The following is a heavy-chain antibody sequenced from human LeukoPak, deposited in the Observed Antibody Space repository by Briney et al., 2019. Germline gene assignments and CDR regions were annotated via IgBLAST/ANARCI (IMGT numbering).Heavy chain of an antibody. D-gene: IGHD6-19*01. J-gene: IGHJ6*02. V-gene: IGHV1-2*04. Sequence: ASVKVSCKASGYTFTGYYMHWVRQAPGQGLEWMGWINPNSGGTNYAQKFQGWVTMTRDTSTSTAYMELSRLRSDDTAVYYCARASSGWYPYYYYGMDVWGQGTTVTVSS. CDR3: ARASSGWYPYYYYGMDV. CDR2: INPNSGGT. CDR1: GYTFTGYY.